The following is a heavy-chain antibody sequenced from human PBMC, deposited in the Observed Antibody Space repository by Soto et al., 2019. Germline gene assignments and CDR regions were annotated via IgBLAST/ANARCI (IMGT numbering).Heavy chain of an antibody. D-gene: IGHD6-6*01. V-gene: IGHV4-31*03. CDR3: ARALSSSSSLSHYYYGMDV. CDR2: IYYSGST. CDR1: GGSISSGGYY. J-gene: IGHJ6*02. Sequence: SETLSLTCTVSGGSISSGGYYWSWIRQHPGKGLEWIGYIYYSGSTYYNPSLKSRVTISVDTSKNQFSLKLSSVTAADTAVYYCARALSSSSSLSHYYYGMDVWGQGTTVTVSS.